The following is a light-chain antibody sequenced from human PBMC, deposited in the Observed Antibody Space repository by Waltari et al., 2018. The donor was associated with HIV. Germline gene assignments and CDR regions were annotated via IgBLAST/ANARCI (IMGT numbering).Light chain of an antibody. CDR1: SSDVGGYNY. Sequence: QSALTQPASVSGSPGQSITISCTGTSSDVGGYNYVSWYQRQPGKAPKLMIYDVNNRPSGVSNRFSGSKCGNTASLTISGLQAEDEADYYCSSYTSSSTRVFGGGTKVTVL. CDR2: DVN. V-gene: IGLV2-14*03. J-gene: IGLJ3*02. CDR3: SSYTSSSTRV.